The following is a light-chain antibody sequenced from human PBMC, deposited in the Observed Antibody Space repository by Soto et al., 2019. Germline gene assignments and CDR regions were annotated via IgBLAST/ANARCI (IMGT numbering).Light chain of an antibody. J-gene: IGKJ1*01. CDR1: QSVRSS. V-gene: IGKV3-15*01. Sequence: DIVMTQSPGILSVSPGERATLFCRASQSVRSSLAWYQQKPGQAPRLFIYDASTRATGIPARFSGSGSGTEFTLTISSLQSEDFAVYYCQQYNSWPETFGQGTKVDIK. CDR3: QQYNSWPET. CDR2: DAS.